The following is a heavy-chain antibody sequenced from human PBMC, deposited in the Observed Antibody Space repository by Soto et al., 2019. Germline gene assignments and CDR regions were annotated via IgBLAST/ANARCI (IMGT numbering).Heavy chain of an antibody. J-gene: IGHJ4*02. CDR3: ASDRGFAGYNYLDY. V-gene: IGHV3-30*03. Sequence: QVQLVESGGGVVRPGRSLRLSCGASGFNFSDYGMHWVRQAPGKGLEWVAVMSSAGMNEYHADSVKGRFTISRDNSKNTLYLQMTNLRSEDTAVYYCASDRGFAGYNYLDYWGQGTLVTVSS. CDR1: GFNFSDYG. D-gene: IGHD3-16*01. CDR2: MSSAGMNE.